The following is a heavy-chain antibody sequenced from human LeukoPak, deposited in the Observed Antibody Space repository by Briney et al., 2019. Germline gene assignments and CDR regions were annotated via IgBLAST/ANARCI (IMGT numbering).Heavy chain of an antibody. V-gene: IGHV4-30-4*08. Sequence: SETLSLTCTVSGGPISSGDYYWSWIRQPPGKGLEWIGYIYYSGSTYYNPSLKSRATISVDTSKNQFSLKLSSVTAADTAVYYCARRSHSGYSYGYYYYYMDVWGKGTTVTVSS. CDR3: ARRSHSGYSYGYYYYYMDV. CDR1: GGPISSGDYY. J-gene: IGHJ6*03. D-gene: IGHD5-18*01. CDR2: IYYSGST.